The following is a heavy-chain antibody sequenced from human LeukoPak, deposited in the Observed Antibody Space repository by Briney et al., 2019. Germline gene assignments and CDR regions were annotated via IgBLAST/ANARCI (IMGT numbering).Heavy chain of an antibody. CDR3: ARFPTNMVRYYYYGMDV. CDR1: GGTFSSSA. CDR2: IIPIFGTA. D-gene: IGHD3-10*01. J-gene: IGHJ6*02. V-gene: IGHV1-69*05. Sequence: GASVKVCCKASGGTFSSSAISWVRPAPGQGLVWMGGIIPIFGTANYAQKFQGRVTMTRDTSTSTVYMEQSSLRSEDTAVYYCARFPTNMVRYYYYGMDVWGQGTTVTVSS.